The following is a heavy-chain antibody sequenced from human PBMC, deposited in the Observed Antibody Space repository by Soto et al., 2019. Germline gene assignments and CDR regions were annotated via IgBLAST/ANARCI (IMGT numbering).Heavy chain of an antibody. CDR2: LSGSSSYI. Sequence: GGSLRLSCGASGFTFNSYSMYWVRQAPGKGMEWVSSLSGSSSYIFYADSLKGRITISRDNAKNSLYLQMNSLRAEDTAVYYCVREAPAGFDFWGQGTLVTVSS. V-gene: IGHV3-21*01. J-gene: IGHJ4*02. D-gene: IGHD6-25*01. CDR1: GFTFNSYS. CDR3: VREAPAGFDF.